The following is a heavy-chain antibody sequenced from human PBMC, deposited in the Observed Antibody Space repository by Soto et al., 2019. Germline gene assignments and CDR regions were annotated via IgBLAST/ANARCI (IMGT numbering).Heavy chain of an antibody. D-gene: IGHD1-26*01. J-gene: IGHJ5*01. CDR3: ARSGSYYQWFDS. Sequence: PXGSLRRSCAASGFTCSNYTMTWVRQAPGKGLEWVSSISAAGGTTSYADSVKGRFIISRDNSKNTLFLQMNSLRVEDTAVYYCARSGSYYQWFDSWGQGALVTVSS. CDR2: ISAAGGTT. V-gene: IGHV3-23*01. CDR1: GFTCSNYT.